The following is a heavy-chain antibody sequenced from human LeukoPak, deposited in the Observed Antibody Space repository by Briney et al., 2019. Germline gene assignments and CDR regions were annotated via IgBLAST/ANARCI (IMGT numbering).Heavy chain of an antibody. J-gene: IGHJ4*02. D-gene: IGHD5-24*01. CDR1: GYSISSGYY. V-gene: IGHV4-38-2*01. CDR3: ARVTRRWLQLDY. CDR2: INHSGST. Sequence: SETLSLTCAVSGYSISSGYYWGWIRQPPGKGLEWIGSINHSGSTNYNPSLKSRVTISVDTSKNQFSLKLSSVAAADTAVYYCARVTRRWLQLDYWGQGTLVTVSS.